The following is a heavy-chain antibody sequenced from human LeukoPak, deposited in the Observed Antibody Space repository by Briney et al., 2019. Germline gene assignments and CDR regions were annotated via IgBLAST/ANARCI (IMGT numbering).Heavy chain of an antibody. CDR1: GGTFSSYA. Sequence: GASVKVSCKASGGTFSSYAISWVRQAPGQGLEWMGGIIPIFGTANYAQKFQGRVTITADESTSTAYMELSSLRSEDTAVYYCARVGMYTAMVTRDYWGQGTLVTVSS. J-gene: IGHJ4*02. CDR3: ARVGMYTAMVTRDY. CDR2: IIPIFGTA. D-gene: IGHD5-18*01. V-gene: IGHV1-69*01.